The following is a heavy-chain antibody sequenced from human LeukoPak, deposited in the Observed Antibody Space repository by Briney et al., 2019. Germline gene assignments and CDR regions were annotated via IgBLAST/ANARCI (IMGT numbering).Heavy chain of an antibody. CDR2: INPKSGDS. CDR3: ATDVESGS. Sequence: ASVKVSCKASGYTFIDDYIYWLRQAPGQGPEYMGWINPKSGDSRFVEKFQGRVTLTRDTSIRTTYLELKRLRCDDTAVYYCATDVESGSWGPGTLVTVSA. V-gene: IGHV1-2*02. CDR1: GYTFIDDY. J-gene: IGHJ5*02. D-gene: IGHD1-26*01.